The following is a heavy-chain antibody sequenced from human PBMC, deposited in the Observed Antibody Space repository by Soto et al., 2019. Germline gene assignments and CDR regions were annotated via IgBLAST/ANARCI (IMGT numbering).Heavy chain of an antibody. CDR3: ARESSIQLGYYYGSGSDQAY. Sequence: EVQLVESGGGLVQPGGSLRLSCAASGFTVSSNYMIWVRQAPGKGLEWVSVIYSGGSTYYADSVKGRFTIARDNSKNKLYLQMNSLRAEDTAVYYCARESSIQLGYYYGSGSDQAYWGQGTLVTVSS. CDR2: IYSGGST. CDR1: GFTVSSNY. V-gene: IGHV3-66*01. D-gene: IGHD3-10*01. J-gene: IGHJ4*02.